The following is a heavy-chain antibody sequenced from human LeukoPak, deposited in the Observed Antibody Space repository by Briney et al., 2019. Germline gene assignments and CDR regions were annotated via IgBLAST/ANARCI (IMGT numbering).Heavy chain of an antibody. CDR1: GFTSSSYG. Sequence: GGSLRLSCVGSGFTSSSYGMNWVRQAPGKGLEWVSYISSSGSAIHYADSVKGRFTISRDNAKNSLFLQMNSLRADDTAVYYCAREYITSSERASDIWGQGTMVTVSS. J-gene: IGHJ3*02. CDR3: AREYITSSERASDI. V-gene: IGHV3-48*01. D-gene: IGHD6-6*01. CDR2: ISSSGSAI.